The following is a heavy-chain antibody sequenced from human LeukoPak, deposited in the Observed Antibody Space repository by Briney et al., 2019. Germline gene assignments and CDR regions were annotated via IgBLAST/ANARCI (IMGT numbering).Heavy chain of an antibody. D-gene: IGHD3-3*01. CDR1: GFTVSSNY. J-gene: IGHJ6*03. CDR3: ARSRAGFNYYYYYMDV. Sequence: PGGSLRLSRAASGFTVSSNYMSWVRQAPGKGLEWVSVIYSGGSTYYADSVKGRFTISRDNSKNTLYLQMNSLRAEDTAVYYCARSRAGFNYYYYYMDVWGKGTTVTVSS. CDR2: IYSGGST. V-gene: IGHV3-53*01.